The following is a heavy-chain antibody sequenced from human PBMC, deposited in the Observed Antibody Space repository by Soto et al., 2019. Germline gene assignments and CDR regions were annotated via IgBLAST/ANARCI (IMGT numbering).Heavy chain of an antibody. CDR1: GDSISGYS. D-gene: IGHD3-10*01. CDR2: LSYSEST. J-gene: IGHJ4*02. V-gene: IGHV4-59*01. CDR3: ARDGGTYLTRCFGS. Sequence: LSLTCTVSGDSISGYSWSWIRQPPGKGLEWIGYLSYSESTTSTPSLKSRVTISVDTSKNQFSLELSSVTAADTAVYFCARDGGTYLTRCFGSCRQRALVTASS.